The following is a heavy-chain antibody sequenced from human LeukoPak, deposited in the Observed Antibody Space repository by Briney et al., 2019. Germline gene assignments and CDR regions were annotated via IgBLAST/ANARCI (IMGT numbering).Heavy chain of an antibody. V-gene: IGHV3-30*02. CDR1: GFIFSSYG. Sequence: PGGSLRLSCAASGFIFSSYGMHWVRQAPGKGPEWVAFIRYDESATVYADSVQGRFTISRDNANNLLYLQMNSLRGEDTAVYYCTRDRSRAEDDWGQGTLVTVSS. CDR3: TRDRSRAEDD. CDR2: IRYDESAT. D-gene: IGHD1-14*01. J-gene: IGHJ4*02.